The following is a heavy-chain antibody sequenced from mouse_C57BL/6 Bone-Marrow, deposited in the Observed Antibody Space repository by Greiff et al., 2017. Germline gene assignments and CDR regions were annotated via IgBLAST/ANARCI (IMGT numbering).Heavy chain of an antibody. Sequence: QVQLQQPGTELVKPGASVKLSCKASGYTFTSYWMHWVKQRPGQGLEWIGNINPSNGGTNYNEKFKSKATLTVDKSSSTSYMQLSSLTSEDSAVYYCARLRAFITTVVVDYWGQGTTLTVSS. CDR2: INPSNGGT. D-gene: IGHD1-1*01. CDR3: ARLRAFITTVVVDY. J-gene: IGHJ2*01. V-gene: IGHV1-53*01. CDR1: GYTFTSYW.